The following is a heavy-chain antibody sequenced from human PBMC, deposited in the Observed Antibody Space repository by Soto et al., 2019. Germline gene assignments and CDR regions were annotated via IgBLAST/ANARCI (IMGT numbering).Heavy chain of an antibody. CDR3: ARVLTMVRGVITYYYYYYMDV. Sequence: SETLSLTCTVSGGSISSSSYYWGWIRQPPGKGLEWIGSIYYSGSTYYNPSLKSRVTISVHTSKNQFSLKLSSVTAADTAVYYCARVLTMVRGVITYYYYYYMDVWGKGTTVTVSS. J-gene: IGHJ6*03. CDR1: GGSISSSSYY. D-gene: IGHD3-10*01. CDR2: IYYSGST. V-gene: IGHV4-39*01.